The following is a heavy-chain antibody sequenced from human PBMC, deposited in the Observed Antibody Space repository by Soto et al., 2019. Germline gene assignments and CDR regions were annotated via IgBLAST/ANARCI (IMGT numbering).Heavy chain of an antibody. CDR3: AHRGYGDYPRDNWFDP. CDR2: IYWNEDK. V-gene: IGHV2-5*01. Sequence: QITLKESGPTLVKPTQPLTLTCTFSGFSLKTGGAGVGWIRQPPGKALEWLAVIYWNEDKRYSPSLKTRLTITKDTSKNQVVLTITNMDPVDTATYYCAHRGYGDYPRDNWFDPWGQGTLVIVSS. CDR1: GFSLKTGGAG. J-gene: IGHJ5*02. D-gene: IGHD4-17*01.